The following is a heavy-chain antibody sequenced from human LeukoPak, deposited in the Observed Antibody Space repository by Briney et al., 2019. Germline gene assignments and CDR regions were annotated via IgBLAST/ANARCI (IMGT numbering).Heavy chain of an antibody. CDR1: GYSFTSYW. J-gene: IGHJ4*02. CDR2: IDPSDSYT. D-gene: IGHD3-22*01. CDR3: ARLYDSAYNFDY. Sequence: GESLKISCKGYGYSFTSYWIIWVRQMPGKGLEWMGRIDPSDSYTNYSPSLQGHVTISADKSISAAYLQWSSLKASDTAMYYCARLYDSAYNFDYWGQGTLVSVSS. V-gene: IGHV5-10-1*01.